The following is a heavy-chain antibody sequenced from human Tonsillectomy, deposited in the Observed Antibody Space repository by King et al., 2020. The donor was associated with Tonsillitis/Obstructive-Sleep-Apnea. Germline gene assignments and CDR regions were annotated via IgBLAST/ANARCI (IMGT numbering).Heavy chain of an antibody. Sequence: VQLVESGGDLVQPGGSLRLSCATSGFMFSDHYMDWVRQAPGKGLEWIGRARNKANSYTTEYAASVKGRFTISRDDSKNSLYLQMSSLKTEDTAVYYCARVRTSSPIYNLDYWGQGTLVTVSS. D-gene: IGHD2-2*01. CDR1: GFMFSDHY. J-gene: IGHJ4*02. V-gene: IGHV3-72*01. CDR3: ARVRTSSPIYNLDY. CDR2: ARNKANSYTT.